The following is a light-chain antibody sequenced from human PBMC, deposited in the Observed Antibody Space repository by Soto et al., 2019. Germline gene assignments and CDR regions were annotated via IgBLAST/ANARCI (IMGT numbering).Light chain of an antibody. CDR3: QQDGSSPPILT. J-gene: IGKJ4*01. V-gene: IGKV3-20*01. Sequence: EIVLTQSPGTLSLSPGERATLSCRASQSVSSSYLAWYQQKPGQAPRLLIYGASSRATGIPDRFSGSGSGTDFTLTISRLEPEEFAVYYGQQDGSSPPILTGGGGTKVEIK. CDR2: GAS. CDR1: QSVSSSY.